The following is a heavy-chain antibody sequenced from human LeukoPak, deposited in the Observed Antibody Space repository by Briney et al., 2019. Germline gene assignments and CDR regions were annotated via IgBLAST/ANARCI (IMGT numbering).Heavy chain of an antibody. CDR1: GYSFTSYW. CDR2: IYPGDSDT. V-gene: IGHV5-51*01. D-gene: IGHD5-24*01. Sequence: HGESLKISCKGSGYSFTSYWIGWARQMPGKGLEWMGIIYPGDSDTRYSPSFQGQVTISADKSISTAYLQWSSLKASDTAMYYCARQGGDNYYYYGMDVWGQGTTVTVSS. J-gene: IGHJ6*02. CDR3: ARQGGDNYYYYGMDV.